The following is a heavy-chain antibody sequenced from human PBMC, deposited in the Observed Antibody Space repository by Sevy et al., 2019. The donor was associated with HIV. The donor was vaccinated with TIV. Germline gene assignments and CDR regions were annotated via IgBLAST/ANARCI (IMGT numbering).Heavy chain of an antibody. J-gene: IGHJ1*01. V-gene: IGHV1-18*04. D-gene: IGHD3-22*01. CDR3: AREIYFHDATSYYALDV. Sequence: ASVKVSCETSGYIFMNHAFSWVRQAPGQGLEWLGWITPYNGRTKSAEKIKGRLTMSTDTSTATVYMELRSLRADDTAVYFCAREIYFHDATSYYALDVWGQGTLVTVSS. CDR1: GYIFMNHA. CDR2: ITPYNGRT.